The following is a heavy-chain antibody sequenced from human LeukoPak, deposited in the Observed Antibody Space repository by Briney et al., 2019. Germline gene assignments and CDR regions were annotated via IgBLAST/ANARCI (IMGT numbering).Heavy chain of an antibody. CDR3: TRVISYGTSFEY. V-gene: IGHV1-46*01. Sequence: GASVKVSCKASEYTFTSYYMHWVRQAPGQGLEWVGLINPSGGSTTYAQKFQGRVTMTRDTSTRTVYMEMSSLRSEDTAVYYCTRVISYGTSFEYWGQGTPVTVSS. D-gene: IGHD3-10*01. CDR1: EYTFTSYY. CDR2: INPSGGST. J-gene: IGHJ4*02.